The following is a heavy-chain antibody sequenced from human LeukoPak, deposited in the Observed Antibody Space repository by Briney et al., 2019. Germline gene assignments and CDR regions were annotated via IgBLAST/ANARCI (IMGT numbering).Heavy chain of an antibody. CDR1: GFTFSSYS. J-gene: IGHJ6*03. Sequence: GGSLRLSCAASGFTFSSYSMNWVRQAPGKGLEWVSSISSSSSYIYYADSVKGRFTISRDNAKNSLYLQMNSLRAEDTAVYYCAREGLYYYYMDVWGKGTTVTVSS. V-gene: IGHV3-21*01. CDR3: AREGLYYYYMDV. CDR2: ISSSSSYI.